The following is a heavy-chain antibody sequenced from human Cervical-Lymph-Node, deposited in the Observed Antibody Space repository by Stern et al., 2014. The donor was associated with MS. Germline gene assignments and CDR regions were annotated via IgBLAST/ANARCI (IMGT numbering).Heavy chain of an antibody. CDR3: AIDTSTLVADPDY. Sequence: EMQLVESGGGLVKPGGSLRLSCAASGFTFSRYTMKWVRQAPGKGLEWVSSISTSSSYIYYADSVKGRFTISRDNAKNSLYLQMNSLGAEDTAVYYCAIDTSTLVADPDYWGQGTLVTVSS. CDR1: GFTFSRYT. D-gene: IGHD6-19*01. CDR2: ISTSSSYI. V-gene: IGHV3-21*01. J-gene: IGHJ4*02.